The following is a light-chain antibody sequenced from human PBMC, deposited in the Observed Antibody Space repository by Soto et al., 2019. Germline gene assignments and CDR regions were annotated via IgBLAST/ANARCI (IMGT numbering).Light chain of an antibody. CDR3: LLSYSGTVV. CDR2: DTS. J-gene: IGLJ3*02. Sequence: QAVVTQEPSLTLSPGGTVTLTCGSSTGAVTSGQCPYWFQHKHGQAPRTRVYDTSNKHSWTPARFSGYLLGGKAALTLSCAQHEDEAEYYCLLSYSGTVVFGGGTKHTVL. V-gene: IGLV7-46*01. CDR1: TGAVTSGQC.